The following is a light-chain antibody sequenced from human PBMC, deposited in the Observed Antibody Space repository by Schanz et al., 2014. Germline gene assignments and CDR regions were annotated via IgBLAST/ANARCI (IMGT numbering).Light chain of an antibody. CDR2: DVN. CDR3: SSYAGSTNLRV. J-gene: IGLJ3*02. Sequence: QSALTQPPSASGSPGQSVTISCTGTSSDVGGYNYVSWYQQHPGKAPKLIIYDVNNRPSGVSDRFSASKSGNTASLTVSGLQAEDEADYYCSSYAGSTNLRVFGGGTKLTVL. CDR1: SSDVGGYNY. V-gene: IGLV2-8*01.